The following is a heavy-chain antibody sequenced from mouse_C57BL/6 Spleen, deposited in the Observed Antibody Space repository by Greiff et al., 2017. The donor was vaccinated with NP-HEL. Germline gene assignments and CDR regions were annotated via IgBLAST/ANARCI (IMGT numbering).Heavy chain of an antibody. CDR2: IYPRDGST. V-gene: IGHV1-85*01. CDR3: ARIYYYGSSHPFAY. Sequence: QVQLKQSGPELVKPGASVKLSCKASGYTFTSYDINWVKQRPGQGLEWIGWIYPRDGSTKYNEKFKGKATLTVDTSSSTAYMELHSLTSEDSAVYFCARIYYYGSSHPFAYWGQGTLVTVSA. CDR1: GYTFTSYD. D-gene: IGHD1-1*01. J-gene: IGHJ3*01.